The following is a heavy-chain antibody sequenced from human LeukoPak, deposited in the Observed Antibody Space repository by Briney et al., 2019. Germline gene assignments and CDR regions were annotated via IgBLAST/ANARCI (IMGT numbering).Heavy chain of an antibody. V-gene: IGHV5-51*01. J-gene: IGHJ6*03. D-gene: IGHD3-9*01. Sequence: GVALKISSKGSGYGFTSYWIGWVRPMPGKGLEWMGIIYPGDSDIRYSPSYQGQVTISADKSISTAYLQWSSLKASDTAMYYCARLTYDILTGAPGSMDVWGKGTTVTVSS. CDR1: GYGFTSYW. CDR3: ARLTYDILTGAPGSMDV. CDR2: IYPGDSDI.